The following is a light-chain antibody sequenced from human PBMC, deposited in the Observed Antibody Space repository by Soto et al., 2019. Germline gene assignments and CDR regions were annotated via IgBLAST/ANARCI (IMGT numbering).Light chain of an antibody. CDR3: QQYGSSPTWT. J-gene: IGKJ1*01. V-gene: IGKV3-20*01. CDR2: GAS. CDR1: QSVSSSY. Sequence: NVLTLSPATLSLSQGERATLSCSAIQSVSSSYLAWYQQKPGQAPRLLIYGASSRATGIPDRFSGSGSGTDFTLTISRLEPEDFAVYYCQQYGSSPTWTFGQGTKVDIK.